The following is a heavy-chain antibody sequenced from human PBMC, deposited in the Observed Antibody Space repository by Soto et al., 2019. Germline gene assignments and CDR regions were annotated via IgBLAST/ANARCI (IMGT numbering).Heavy chain of an antibody. CDR2: ISGSGGRT. Sequence: EVQLLESGGGLVQPGGSLRLSCEVSGFTYSNYAMNWVRQAPGKGLEWVSAISGSGGRTFYAGFAKDQFTISRDNSKNTLYLQMNSLRAEDTALYYCAKDMGDNGKYRGLFDYWGQGALVTVSS. CDR3: AKDMGDNGKYRGLFDY. D-gene: IGHD1-26*01. V-gene: IGHV3-23*01. CDR1: GFTYSNYA. J-gene: IGHJ4*02.